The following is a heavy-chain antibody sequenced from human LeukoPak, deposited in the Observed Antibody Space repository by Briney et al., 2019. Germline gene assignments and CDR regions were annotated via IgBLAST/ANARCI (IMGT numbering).Heavy chain of an antibody. CDR1: GFTFSSYA. Sequence: QTGGSLRLSCAASGFTFSSYAMNWVRQAPGKGLEWISYISSGSSTIFYADSVKGRFTISRDNAKNSLYLQMNSLRAEDTAVYYCASDCSGGSLRHWGQGTLVTVSS. D-gene: IGHD2-15*01. CDR2: ISSGSSTI. J-gene: IGHJ4*02. CDR3: ASDCSGGSLRH. V-gene: IGHV3-48*01.